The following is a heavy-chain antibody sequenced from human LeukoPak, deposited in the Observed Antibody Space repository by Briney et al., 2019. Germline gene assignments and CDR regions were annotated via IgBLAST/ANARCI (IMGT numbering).Heavy chain of an antibody. CDR1: GGTFSSYA. V-gene: IGHV1-46*01. Sequence: ASVKVSCKASGGTFSSYAISWVRQAPGQGLEWMGIINPSGGSTSYAQKFQGRVTMTRDTSTSTVYMELSSLRSEDTAVYYCAREVGYCSGGSCRYYFDYWGQGTLVTVSS. J-gene: IGHJ4*02. CDR3: AREVGYCSGGSCRYYFDY. CDR2: INPSGGST. D-gene: IGHD2-15*01.